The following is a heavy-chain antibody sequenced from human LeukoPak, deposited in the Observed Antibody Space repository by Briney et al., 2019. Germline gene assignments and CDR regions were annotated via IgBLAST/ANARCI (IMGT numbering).Heavy chain of an antibody. CDR2: IIPILGIA. CDR1: GGSFSSYT. Sequence: SVKVSCKAAGGSFSSYTISWVRQAPGQGLEWMGRIIPILGIANYAQKLQGRVTITADKSTSTAYMELSSLRSEATAVYYCARTGYCTNGVCYAHYYYYYMDVWGKGTTVTVSS. D-gene: IGHD2-8*01. V-gene: IGHV1-69*02. J-gene: IGHJ6*03. CDR3: ARTGYCTNGVCYAHYYYYYMDV.